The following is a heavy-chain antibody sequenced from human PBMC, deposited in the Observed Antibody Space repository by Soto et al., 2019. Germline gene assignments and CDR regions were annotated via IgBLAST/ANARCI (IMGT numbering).Heavy chain of an antibody. V-gene: IGHV3-23*01. D-gene: IGHD4-17*01. CDR3: AKAGVWCATATDAFDI. CDR2: ISGSGGST. J-gene: IGHJ3*02. CDR1: GFTFSSYA. Sequence: EVQLLESGGGLVQPGGSLRLSCAASGFTFSSYAMSWVRQAPGKGLEWVSAISGSGGSTYYADSVKGRFTISRDNSKNTLYLQMNSLRAEDTAVYYCAKAGVWCATATDAFDIWGQGTMVTVSS.